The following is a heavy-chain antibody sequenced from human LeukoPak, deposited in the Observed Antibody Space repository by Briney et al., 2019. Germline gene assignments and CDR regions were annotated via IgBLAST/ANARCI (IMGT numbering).Heavy chain of an antibody. Sequence: SSETLSLTCTVSGGSISSYYWSWIRQPPGKGLEWIGYIYYSGSTNYSPSLKSRVTISVDTSKNQFSLKLSSVTAADTAVYYCAREPYDYVWGSYRYGYFDYWGQGTLVTVSS. CDR2: IYYSGST. D-gene: IGHD3-16*02. V-gene: IGHV4-59*01. J-gene: IGHJ4*02. CDR3: AREPYDYVWGSYRYGYFDY. CDR1: GGSISSYY.